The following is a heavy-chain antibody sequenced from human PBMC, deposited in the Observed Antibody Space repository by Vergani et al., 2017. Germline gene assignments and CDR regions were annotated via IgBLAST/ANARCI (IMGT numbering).Heavy chain of an antibody. J-gene: IGHJ4*02. D-gene: IGHD1-26*01. CDR2: ISGSGGST. V-gene: IGHV3-23*04. Sequence: VQLVESGGGLVKPGGSLRLPCAASGFTFSSYAMSWVRQAPGKGLEWVSAISGSGGSTYYADSVKGRFTTSRDNSKNTLYLQMNSLRAEDTAVYYCAAIVGATYFDYWGQGTLVTVSS. CDR3: AAIVGATYFDY. CDR1: GFTFSSYA.